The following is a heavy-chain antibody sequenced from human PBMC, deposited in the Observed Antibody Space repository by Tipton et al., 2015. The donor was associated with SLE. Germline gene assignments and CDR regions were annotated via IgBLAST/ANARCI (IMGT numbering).Heavy chain of an antibody. Sequence: SLRLSCAASGFTFSSYGMHWVRQAPGKGLEWVAFIRYDGSNKYYADSVKGRFTISRDNSKNTLYLQMNSLRAEDTAVYYCARGQRNYYDSSGYSDYWGQGTLVTVSS. D-gene: IGHD3-22*01. CDR3: ARGQRNYYDSSGYSDY. V-gene: IGHV3-30*02. CDR2: IRYDGSNK. CDR1: GFTFSSYG. J-gene: IGHJ4*02.